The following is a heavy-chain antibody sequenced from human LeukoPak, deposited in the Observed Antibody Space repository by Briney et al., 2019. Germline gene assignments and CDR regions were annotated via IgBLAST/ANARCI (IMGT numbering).Heavy chain of an antibody. CDR2: TSYDGNSK. V-gene: IGHV3-30*18. Sequence: PGRSLRLSCAASGFTFRTYGMHWVRQAPGKGLEWVAVTSYDGNSKYYADSVKGRFTISRDNSKNTLFLQMNSLRAEDTAVYYCAKVIRLAPGQYYFDFWGQGTLVTVSS. CDR3: AKVIRLAPGQYYFDF. J-gene: IGHJ4*02. D-gene: IGHD6-19*01. CDR1: GFTFRTYG.